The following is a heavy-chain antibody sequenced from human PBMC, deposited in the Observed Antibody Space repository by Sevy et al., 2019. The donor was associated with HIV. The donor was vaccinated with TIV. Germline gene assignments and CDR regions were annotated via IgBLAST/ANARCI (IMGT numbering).Heavy chain of an antibody. D-gene: IGHD6-13*01. V-gene: IGHV1-2*02. Sequence: ASVKVSCKASGYTFTGYYMHWVRQAPGQGLEWMGWINPNSGGTNYAQKFQGRVTMTRDTSISTAYMELSRLRSDDTAVYYCARGYSRAGVYFDYWGQGTLVTVSS. J-gene: IGHJ4*02. CDR2: INPNSGGT. CDR1: GYTFTGYY. CDR3: ARGYSRAGVYFDY.